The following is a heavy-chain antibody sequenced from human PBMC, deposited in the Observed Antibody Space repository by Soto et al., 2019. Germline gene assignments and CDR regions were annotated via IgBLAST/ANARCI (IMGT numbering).Heavy chain of an antibody. J-gene: IGHJ5*02. CDR3: ARSYYDFWSGYYTWLDYYGSGSRREYNWFDP. CDR1: GFTFSSYA. V-gene: IGHV3-23*01. Sequence: PGGSLRLSCAASGFTFSSYAMSWVRQAPGKGLEWVSAISGSGGSTYYADSVKGRFTISRDNSKNTLYLQMDSLRAEDTAVYYCARSYYDFWSGYYTWLDYYGSGSRREYNWFDPWGQGTLVTVSS. D-gene: IGHD3-3*01. CDR2: ISGSGGST.